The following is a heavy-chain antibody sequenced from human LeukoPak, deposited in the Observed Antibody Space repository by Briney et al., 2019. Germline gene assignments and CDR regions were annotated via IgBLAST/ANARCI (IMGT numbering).Heavy chain of an antibody. J-gene: IGHJ4*02. Sequence: SEILSLTCTVSGGSISSSSYYWGWIRQPPGKGLEWIGSIYYSGSTYYNPSLKSRVTISVDTSKNQFSLKLSSVTAADTAVYYCARTLVGAIPFDYWGQGTLVTVSS. D-gene: IGHD1-26*01. V-gene: IGHV4-39*07. CDR3: ARTLVGAIPFDY. CDR2: IYYSGST. CDR1: GGSISSSSYY.